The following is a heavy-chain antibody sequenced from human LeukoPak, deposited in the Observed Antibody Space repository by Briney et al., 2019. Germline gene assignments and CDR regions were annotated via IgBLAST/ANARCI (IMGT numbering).Heavy chain of an antibody. D-gene: IGHD3-16*02. CDR2: INHSGST. J-gene: IGHJ3*02. CDR3: ARVPLYDYVWGSYRHYAFDI. V-gene: IGHV4-34*01. Sequence: NPSETLSLTCAVYGGSFSGYYWSWIRQPPGKGLEWIGEINHSGSTNYNPSLKSRVTISVDTSKNQFSLKLGSVTAADTAVYYCARVPLYDYVWGSYRHYAFDIWGQGTMVTVSS. CDR1: GGSFSGYY.